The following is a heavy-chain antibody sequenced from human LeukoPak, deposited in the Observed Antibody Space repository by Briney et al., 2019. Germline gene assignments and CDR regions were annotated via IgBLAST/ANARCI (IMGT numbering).Heavy chain of an antibody. CDR3: ALTKWELPY. J-gene: IGHJ4*02. Sequence: PSETLSLTCTVSGGSISSSSYYWGWIRQPPGKGLEWIGSIYYSGSTYYNPSLKSRVTISVDTSKNQFSLKLNSVTAADTAVYYCALTKWELPYWGQGTLVTVSS. CDR1: GGSISSSSYY. V-gene: IGHV4-39*01. D-gene: IGHD1-26*01. CDR2: IYYSGST.